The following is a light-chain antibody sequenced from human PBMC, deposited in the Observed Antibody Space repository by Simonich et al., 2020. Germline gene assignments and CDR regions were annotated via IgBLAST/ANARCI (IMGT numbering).Light chain of an antibody. V-gene: IGLV2-14*01. CDR1: SSDVGGYNY. CDR3: QSYDSSNRVV. Sequence: QSALTQPASVSGSPGQSITISCTGTSSDVGGYNYVSWYQQHPGKAPKLMIYDVSKRPSGVPDRFSGSKSGNTASLTISGLKTEDEADYYCQSYDSSNRVVFGGGTKLTVL. J-gene: IGLJ2*01. CDR2: DVS.